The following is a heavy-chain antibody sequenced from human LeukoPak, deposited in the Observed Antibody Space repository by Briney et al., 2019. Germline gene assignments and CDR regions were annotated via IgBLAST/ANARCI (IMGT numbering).Heavy chain of an antibody. CDR2: IYYSGST. CDR3: ARGDSYGIYYYYMDV. J-gene: IGHJ6*03. Sequence: PSETLSLTCTVSGGSISSGDYSWSWIRQPPGKGLEWIGYIYYSGSTYYNPSLKSRVTISIDTSKNQFSLKLSSVTAADTAVYYCARGDSYGIYYYYMDVWGKGTTVTVSS. D-gene: IGHD5-18*01. V-gene: IGHV4-30-4*08. CDR1: GGSISSGDYS.